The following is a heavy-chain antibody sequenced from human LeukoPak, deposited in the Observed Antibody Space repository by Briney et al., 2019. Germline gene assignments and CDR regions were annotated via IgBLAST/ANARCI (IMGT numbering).Heavy chain of an antibody. J-gene: IGHJ6*02. CDR3: ARAVIVGARSHFVDV. V-gene: IGHV4-61*01. CDR2: IYDSGRT. Sequence: SETLSLTCTVSGGSVSSGSYFWTWIRQSPGKRLEYVGYIYDSGRTNYNPSLKSRVTISKDTSKNQFSLKLSSVTAADTAVYYCARAVIVGARSHFVDVWGQGTTVTVSS. D-gene: IGHD1-26*01. CDR1: GGSVSSGSYF.